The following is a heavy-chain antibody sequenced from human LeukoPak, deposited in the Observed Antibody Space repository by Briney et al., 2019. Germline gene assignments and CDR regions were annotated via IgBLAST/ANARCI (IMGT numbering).Heavy chain of an antibody. D-gene: IGHD6-13*01. CDR3: ARGIPGNWFDP. CDR1: GYSFTGYY. J-gene: IGHJ5*02. Sequence: ASVKVSCKASGYSFTGYYMHWVRQAPGQGLEWMGWINPNSGGTKYKQKFEGRVTMTSDTSTSTAYMELSRLNSDDTAVYYCARGIPGNWFDPWGQGTLLTVSS. CDR2: INPNSGGT. V-gene: IGHV1-2*02.